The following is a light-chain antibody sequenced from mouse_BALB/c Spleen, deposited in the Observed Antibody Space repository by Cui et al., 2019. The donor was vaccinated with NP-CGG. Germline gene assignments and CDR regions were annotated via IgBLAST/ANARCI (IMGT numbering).Light chain of an antibody. Sequence: QAVVTQESALTTSPGETVTLTCRSSTGAVTTTNYAHWVQEKPDHLFTGLIGGTNNRAPGVPARFSGSLIRDKAALTITGAQTEDEAIYFCALWYSNHWVFGGGTKLTVL. CDR2: GTN. CDR3: ALWYSNHWV. V-gene: IGLV1*01. J-gene: IGLJ1*01. CDR1: TGAVTTTNY.